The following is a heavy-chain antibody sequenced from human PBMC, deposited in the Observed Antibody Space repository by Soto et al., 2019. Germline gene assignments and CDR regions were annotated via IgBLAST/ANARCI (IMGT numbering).Heavy chain of an antibody. D-gene: IGHD3-10*02. J-gene: IGHJ4*02. CDR3: AKLVRDDVRRSDLDH. CDR2: FYYSGTT. Sequence: PSETLSLICTVSGDSITASYSNWAWIRQPPGKGLEWIGTFYYSGTTSQNPPLRSRITISGDTSRHQCSLNLRSVTAADSGVYYCAKLVRDDVRRSDLDHWGQGTLVTVSS. CDR1: GDSITASYSN. V-gene: IGHV4-39*01.